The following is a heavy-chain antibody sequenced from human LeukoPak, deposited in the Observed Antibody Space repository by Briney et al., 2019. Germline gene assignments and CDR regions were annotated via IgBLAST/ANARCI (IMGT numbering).Heavy chain of an antibody. CDR1: GFAFSSYA. CDR3: AKDGVGSSQLYYYYYYMDV. V-gene: IGHV3-23*01. D-gene: IGHD6-13*01. J-gene: IGHJ6*03. CDR2: ISGSGGST. Sequence: GGSLRLSCAASGFAFSSYAMSWVRQAPGKGLEWVSAISGSGGSTYYADSVKGRFTTSRDNSENTLYLQMNSLRAEDTAVYYCAKDGVGSSQLYYYYYYMDVWGKGTTVTVSS.